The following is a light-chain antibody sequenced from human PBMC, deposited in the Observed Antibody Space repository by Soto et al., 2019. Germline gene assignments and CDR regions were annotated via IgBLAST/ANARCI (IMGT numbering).Light chain of an antibody. CDR1: QSLVYSDGDTY. Sequence: DAVMSQSPLSLPVTLGQPATISCRSSQSLVYSDGDTYLNWYHQRPGQSPRRLLYKVSNRDSGVQDRFGGSGSGTDFTLAIRRVEAEDVGVYYCMQGSHWHWTFGQGTKVEIK. V-gene: IGKV2-30*01. J-gene: IGKJ1*01. CDR2: KVS. CDR3: MQGSHWHWT.